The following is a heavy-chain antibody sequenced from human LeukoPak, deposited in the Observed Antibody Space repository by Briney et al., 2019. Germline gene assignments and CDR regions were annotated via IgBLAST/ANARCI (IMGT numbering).Heavy chain of an antibody. V-gene: IGHV3-66*01. CDR3: ASGRVTSGLGELSSPAIDY. J-gene: IGHJ4*02. CDR2: IYSGGST. Sequence: QPGGSLRLSCAASGFTVSSNYMSWVRQAPGKGLEWVSVIYSGGSTYYADSVKGRFTISRDNSKNTLYLQMNSLRAEDTAVYYCASGRVTSGLGELSSPAIDYWGQGTLVTVSS. D-gene: IGHD3-10*01. CDR1: GFTVSSNY.